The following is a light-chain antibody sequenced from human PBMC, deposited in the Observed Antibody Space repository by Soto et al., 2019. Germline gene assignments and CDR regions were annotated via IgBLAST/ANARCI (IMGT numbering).Light chain of an antibody. CDR2: DVT. Sequence: QSALTQPASVAGSPGQSTTISCTGTSSDVGGYNEVSWYQQRPGKVPKLMIYDVTNRPAGVSNRFSDSKSGNTASLTISGLQAEDEAYYYCSSHADGSTIMFGGGTKLTVL. CDR1: SSDVGGYNE. V-gene: IGLV2-14*03. CDR3: SSHADGSTIM. J-gene: IGLJ3*02.